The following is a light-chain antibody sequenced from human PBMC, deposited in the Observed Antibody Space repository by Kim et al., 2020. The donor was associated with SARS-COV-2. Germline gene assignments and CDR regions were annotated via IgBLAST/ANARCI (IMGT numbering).Light chain of an antibody. CDR1: RLGEKY. CDR2: QDT. Sequence: VSPGQTATITCSGDRLGEKYVCWYQQKPGQSPEVVIYQDTKRPSEIPDRFSGSNSGNTATLTISRTQAMDEADYYCQVWDNTTTVFGGGTQLTVL. V-gene: IGLV3-1*01. J-gene: IGLJ2*01. CDR3: QVWDNTTTV.